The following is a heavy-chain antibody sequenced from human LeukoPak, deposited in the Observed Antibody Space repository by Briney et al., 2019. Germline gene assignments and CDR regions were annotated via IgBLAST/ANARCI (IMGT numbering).Heavy chain of an antibody. V-gene: IGHV3-30*03. CDR3: ARQSLGASGLDH. Sequence: QPGGSLRLSCAVSGFTFNSHHMHWVRQAPNKGLDWVAVAPHDGTSPSHAASVNGRFTISRDNSKDTVFLQMDSLRVDDTAIYYCARQSLGASGLDHWGQGVLVTVS. D-gene: IGHD1-26*01. J-gene: IGHJ4*02. CDR2: APHDGTSP. CDR1: GFTFNSHH.